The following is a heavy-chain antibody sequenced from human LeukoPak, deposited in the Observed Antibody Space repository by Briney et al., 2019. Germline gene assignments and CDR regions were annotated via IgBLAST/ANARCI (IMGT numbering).Heavy chain of an antibody. D-gene: IGHD3-22*01. CDR2: IYYSGST. CDR3: ARVVYYDSTARWFDP. Sequence: PSQTLSLTCTVSGGSISSYSWSWIRQPPGKGLEWIAYIYYSGSTNYNPSLKSRVTISVDTSKNQFSPKLSSVTAADTAVYYCARVVYYDSTARWFDPWGQGTLVTVSS. CDR1: GGSISSYS. V-gene: IGHV4-59*13. J-gene: IGHJ5*02.